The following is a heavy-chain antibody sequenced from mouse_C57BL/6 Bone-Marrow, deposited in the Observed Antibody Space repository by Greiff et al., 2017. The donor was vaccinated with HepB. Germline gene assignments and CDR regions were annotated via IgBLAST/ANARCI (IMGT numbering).Heavy chain of an antibody. CDR1: WFSLTSYG. CDR2: IWGVGST. J-gene: IGHJ4*01. CDR3: AIIYYDYDGYYAMDY. V-gene: IGHV2-6*01. Sequence: VQLVESGPGLVAPSQSLSITCTVSWFSLTSYGVDWVRQSPGKGLEWLGVIWGVGSTNYNSALKSRLSISKDNSKSQVFLKMNSLQTDDTAMYYCAIIYYDYDGYYAMDYWGQGTSVTVSS. D-gene: IGHD2-4*01.